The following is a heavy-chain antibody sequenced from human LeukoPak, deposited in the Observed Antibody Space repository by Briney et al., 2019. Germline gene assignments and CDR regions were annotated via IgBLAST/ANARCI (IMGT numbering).Heavy chain of an antibody. Sequence: PSETLSLTCTVSGGSISSYYWSWIRQRPGKGREWIGYIYYSGSTNYNPSLKSRVTISVDTSKNQFSLKLSSVTAADTAVYYCARVTPPYSSSWYHWFDPWGQGTLVTVSS. V-gene: IGHV4-59*01. CDR2: IYYSGST. J-gene: IGHJ5*02. CDR1: GGSISSYY. D-gene: IGHD6-13*01. CDR3: ARVTPPYSSSWYHWFDP.